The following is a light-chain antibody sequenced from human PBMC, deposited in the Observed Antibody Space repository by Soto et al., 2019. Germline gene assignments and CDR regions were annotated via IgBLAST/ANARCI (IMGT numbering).Light chain of an antibody. CDR3: QRYNNWPS. CDR1: QSVNSN. CDR2: AAS. V-gene: IGKV3-15*01. Sequence: EIRFTRSPSTLAGSPGESDTLSFRASQSVNSNLAWYQQKPGQAPRLLIYAASTRATGIPARFSGSGSGTDFPFTISSLQSEDFAVYYCQRYNNWPSFGPGTKVDIK. J-gene: IGKJ3*01.